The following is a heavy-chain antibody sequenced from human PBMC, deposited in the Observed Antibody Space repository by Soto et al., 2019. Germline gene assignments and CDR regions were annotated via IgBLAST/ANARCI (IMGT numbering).Heavy chain of an antibody. J-gene: IGHJ6*02. CDR3: ARDPGWSGNNDYYYYGMDV. CDR2: ISYDGSNK. Sequence: GGSLRLSCAASGFTFSSYAMHWVRQAPGKGLEWVAVISYDGSNKYYADSVKGRFTISRDNSKNTLYLQMNSLRAEDTAVYHCARDPGWSGNNDYYYYGMDVWGQGTTVTVSS. CDR1: GFTFSSYA. V-gene: IGHV3-30-3*01. D-gene: IGHD3-3*01.